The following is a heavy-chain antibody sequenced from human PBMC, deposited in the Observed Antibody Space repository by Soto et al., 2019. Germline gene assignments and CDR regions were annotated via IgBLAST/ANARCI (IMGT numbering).Heavy chain of an antibody. CDR1: GGSISSSNW. CDR2: IYHSGST. V-gene: IGHV4-4*02. D-gene: IGHD3-10*01. CDR3: ARDMVIQPNYYYYGMDV. J-gene: IGHJ6*02. Sequence: NPSETLSLTCAVSGGSISSSNWWSWVRQPPGKGLEWIGEIYHSGSTNYNPSLKSRVTISVDKSKNQFSLKLSSVTAADTAVYYCARDMVIQPNYYYYGMDVWGQGTTVTVSS.